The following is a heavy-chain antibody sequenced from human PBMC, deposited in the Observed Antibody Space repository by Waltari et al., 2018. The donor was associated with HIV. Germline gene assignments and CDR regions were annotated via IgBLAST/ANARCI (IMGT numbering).Heavy chain of an antibody. J-gene: IGHJ6*02. D-gene: IGHD3-16*01. V-gene: IGHV3-53*02. CDR1: GFTVSSNY. CDR2: VYSGGST. Sequence: EVQLVETGGGLIQPGGSLRLSCAASGFTVSSNYMSWVRQAPGKGLGGVSVVYSGGSTYYADSVKGRFTISRDNSKNTLYLQMNSLRAEDTAVYYCARGGSWGSYYGMDVWGQGTTVTVSS. CDR3: ARGGSWGSYYGMDV.